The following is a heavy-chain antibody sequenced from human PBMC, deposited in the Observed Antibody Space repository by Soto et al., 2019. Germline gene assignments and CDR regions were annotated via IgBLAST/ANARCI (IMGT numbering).Heavy chain of an antibody. D-gene: IGHD3-10*01. CDR2: IIPIFGTA. J-gene: IGHJ5*02. CDR3: ARGMVRGVISGWFDP. V-gene: IGHV1-69*13. Sequence: ASVKVSCKASGGTFSSYAISWVRQAPGQGLEWMGGIIPIFGTANYAQKFQGRVTITADESTSTAYMELSSLRSEDTAVYYCARGMVRGVISGWFDPWGQGTLVTVSS. CDR1: GGTFSSYA.